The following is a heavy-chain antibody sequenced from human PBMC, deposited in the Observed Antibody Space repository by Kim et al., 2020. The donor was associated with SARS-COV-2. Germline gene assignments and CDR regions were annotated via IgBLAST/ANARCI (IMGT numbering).Heavy chain of an antibody. Sequence: GGSLRLSCAASGFTFDDYAMHWVRQAPGKGLEWVSGITWNSNNIAYADSVKGRFTISRDNAKNTLYLQMNNLRPEDTALYYCAKDMSYSSSSSIDYWGQGTLVTVSS. CDR2: ITWNSNNI. J-gene: IGHJ4*02. V-gene: IGHV3-9*01. CDR3: AKDMSYSSSSSIDY. D-gene: IGHD6-6*01. CDR1: GFTFDDYA.